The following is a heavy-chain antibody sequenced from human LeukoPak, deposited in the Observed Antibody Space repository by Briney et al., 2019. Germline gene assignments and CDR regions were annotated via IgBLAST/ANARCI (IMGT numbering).Heavy chain of an antibody. J-gene: IGHJ4*02. D-gene: IGHD2-2*02. CDR1: GGSISSGDYY. CDR2: IYYSGTT. Sequence: SETLSLTCTVSGGSISSGDYYWSSIRQPPGEGLEWIGYIYYSGTTCYNPTIKSRVTISVDTSNNQIYLKLSSVTAAETAVYYCARGWGVGYCSSTSCYIVWDYWGQGTLVIVSS. V-gene: IGHV4-30-4*08. CDR3: ARGWGVGYCSSTSCYIVWDY.